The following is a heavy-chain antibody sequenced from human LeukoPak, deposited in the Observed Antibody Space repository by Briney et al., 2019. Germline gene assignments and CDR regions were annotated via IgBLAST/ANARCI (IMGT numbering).Heavy chain of an antibody. CDR3: AKSSGYGSGIGGY. Sequence: GGSLRLSCAASRFTFSSYAMHWVRQAPGKGLEWVAVISYDGTNKYYADSVKGRFTISRDNSKNTLYLQMNSLRAEDTAVYYCAKSSGYGSGIGGYWGQGTLVTVSS. CDR2: ISYDGTNK. J-gene: IGHJ4*02. V-gene: IGHV3-30*18. CDR1: RFTFSSYA. D-gene: IGHD3-10*01.